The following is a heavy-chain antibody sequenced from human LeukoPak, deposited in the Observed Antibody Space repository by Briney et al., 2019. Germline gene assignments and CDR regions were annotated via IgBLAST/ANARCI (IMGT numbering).Heavy chain of an antibody. Sequence: GGSLRLSCAASGFTFSNYAMSWVRQAPGKGLEWVSAISSSGGTTYYADSVKGRFTISRDNAKNSVFLQMNSLRADDTAVYYCARGARRIAAAGSAYYGMDVWGQGTTVTVS. CDR2: ISSSGGTT. D-gene: IGHD6-25*01. V-gene: IGHV3-23*01. CDR1: GFTFSNYA. CDR3: ARGARRIAAAGSAYYGMDV. J-gene: IGHJ6*02.